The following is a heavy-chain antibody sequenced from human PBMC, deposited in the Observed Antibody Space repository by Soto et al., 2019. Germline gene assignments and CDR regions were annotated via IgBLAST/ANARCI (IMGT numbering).Heavy chain of an antibody. Sequence: QLQLQESGPGLVKPSETLSLTCTVSGGSISSSSYYWGWIRQPPGKGLEWIWSIYYSGSTYYNPSLKVRVNISVDTSKNQFSMTLSSVTAADTAVYYCARQGRWGYCTNGVCPNWFDPWGQGTLVTVSS. V-gene: IGHV4-39*01. D-gene: IGHD2-8*01. J-gene: IGHJ5*02. CDR1: GGSISSSSYY. CDR3: ARQGRWGYCTNGVCPNWFDP. CDR2: IYYSGST.